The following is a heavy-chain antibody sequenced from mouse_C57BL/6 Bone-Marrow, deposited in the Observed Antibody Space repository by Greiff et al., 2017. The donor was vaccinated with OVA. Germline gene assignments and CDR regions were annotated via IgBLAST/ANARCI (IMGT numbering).Heavy chain of an antibody. J-gene: IGHJ3*01. CDR3: AREDSQGAWFAY. V-gene: IGHV3-6*01. CDR2: ISYDGSN. Sequence: EVKLVESGPGLVKPSQSLSLTCSVTGYSITSGYYWNWIRQFPGNKLEWMGYISYDGSNNYNPSLKNRISITRDTSKNQFFLKLNSVTTEDTATYYCAREDSQGAWFAYWGQGTLVTVSA. CDR1: GYSITSGYY. D-gene: IGHD2-12*01.